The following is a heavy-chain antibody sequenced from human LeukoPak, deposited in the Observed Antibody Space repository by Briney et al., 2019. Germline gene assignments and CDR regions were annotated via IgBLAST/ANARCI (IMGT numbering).Heavy chain of an antibody. J-gene: IGHJ4*02. CDR1: GYTFSSYA. CDR2: IIPIFGTA. V-gene: IGHV1-69*05. Sequence: SVKVSCKASGYTFSSYAISWVRQAPGQGLEWMGRIIPIFGTANYAQKFQGRVTITTDESTSTAYMELSSLRSEDTAVYYCASRVLSSYGYYFDYWGQGTLVTVSS. CDR3: ASRVLSSYGYYFDY. D-gene: IGHD5-18*01.